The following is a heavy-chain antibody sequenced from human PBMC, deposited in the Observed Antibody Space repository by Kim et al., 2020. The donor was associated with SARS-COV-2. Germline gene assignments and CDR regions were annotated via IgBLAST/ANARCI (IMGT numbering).Heavy chain of an antibody. J-gene: IGHJ4*02. D-gene: IGHD5-12*01. Sequence: IYYAVSVKGRFTIPRDNAKNSLYLQMNSLRAEDTAVYYCARYDTGYSGDYWGQGTLVTVSS. CDR3: ARYDTGYSGDY. V-gene: IGHV3-11*04. CDR2: I.